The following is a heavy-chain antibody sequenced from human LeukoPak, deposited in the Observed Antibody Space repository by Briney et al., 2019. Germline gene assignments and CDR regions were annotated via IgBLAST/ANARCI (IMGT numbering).Heavy chain of an antibody. CDR1: GGSISSYY. Sequence: SETLSLTCTVSGGSISSYYWTWIRQPPGKGLEWIGYIYNSGSTNYNPSLKSRVTISVDTSKNQFSLKLSSVTAADTAVYYCARPYSSGWYIYGYWGQGTLVTVSS. J-gene: IGHJ4*02. V-gene: IGHV4-59*12. CDR2: IYNSGST. CDR3: ARPYSSGWYIYGY. D-gene: IGHD6-19*01.